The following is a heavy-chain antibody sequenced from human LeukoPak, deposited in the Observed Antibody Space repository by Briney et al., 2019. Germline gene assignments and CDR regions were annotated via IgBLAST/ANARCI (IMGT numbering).Heavy chain of an antibody. Sequence: PSETLSLTCTVSGGSISSGNYYWSWIRQPPGEGLEWIGYIYHSGSTYYNPSLKSRVTISVDRSKNQFSLKLSSVTAADTAVYYCARGEVWFDPWGQGTLVTVSS. CDR3: ARGEVWFDP. CDR1: GGSISSGNYY. V-gene: IGHV4-30-2*01. J-gene: IGHJ5*02. CDR2: IYHSGST.